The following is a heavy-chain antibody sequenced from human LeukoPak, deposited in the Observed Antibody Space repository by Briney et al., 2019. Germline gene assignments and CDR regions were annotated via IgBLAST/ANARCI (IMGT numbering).Heavy chain of an antibody. CDR1: GYTFTNHP. V-gene: IGHV1-3*04. CDR2: INTDNGNT. CDR3: APLIGAYFDY. D-gene: IGHD3-22*01. J-gene: IGHJ4*02. Sequence: GASVTVSCKTSGYTFTNHPMHWMRQAPGQRLEWMGWINTDNGNTKYSQKLRGRVAFTRDTSASTAYMELNSLTSEDTSVYYCAPLIGAYFDYWGQGTLVTVSS.